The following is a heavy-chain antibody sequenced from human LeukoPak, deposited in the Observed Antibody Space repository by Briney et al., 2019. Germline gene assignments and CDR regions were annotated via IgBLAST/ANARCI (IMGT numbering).Heavy chain of an antibody. J-gene: IGHJ4*02. CDR3: ARLCGAACYTPASDY. Sequence: ASVKVSRKASGYTFTGYYMHWVRQAPGQGLEWMGWINPNSGGTNYAQKFQGRVTMTRDTSINTAYIELSRLRSDDTAVYYCARLCGAACYTPASDYWGQGTLVTVSS. CDR1: GYTFTGYY. D-gene: IGHD2-21*02. V-gene: IGHV1-2*02. CDR2: INPNSGGT.